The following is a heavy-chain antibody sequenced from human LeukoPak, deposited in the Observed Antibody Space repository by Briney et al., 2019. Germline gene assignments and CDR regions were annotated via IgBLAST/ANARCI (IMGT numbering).Heavy chain of an antibody. CDR2: MKEDGGEI. CDR3: ARDRGYSTFDN. J-gene: IGHJ5*02. CDR1: GFPFSNYW. V-gene: IGHV3-7*01. D-gene: IGHD4-23*01. Sequence: PGGSLRLSCAASGFPFSNYWMSWVRQAPGKGLEWVANMKEDGGEINYVDSVKGRFTISRDNAKNSLYLHMNSLRVDDTAAYYCARDRGYSTFDNWGQGTLVTVSS.